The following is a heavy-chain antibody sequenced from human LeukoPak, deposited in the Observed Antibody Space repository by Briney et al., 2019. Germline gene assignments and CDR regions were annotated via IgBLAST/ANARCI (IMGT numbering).Heavy chain of an antibody. CDR2: IKQDGSEK. D-gene: IGHD6-13*01. CDR3: AREEAAGWFDP. Sequence: PGGSLRLSCAASGITFSSYAMHWVRQAPGKGLEWVANIKQDGSEKYYVDSVKGRFTISRDNAKNSLYLQMNSLRAEDTAVYYCAREEAAGWFDPWGQGTLVTVSS. CDR1: GITFSSYA. V-gene: IGHV3-7*01. J-gene: IGHJ5*02.